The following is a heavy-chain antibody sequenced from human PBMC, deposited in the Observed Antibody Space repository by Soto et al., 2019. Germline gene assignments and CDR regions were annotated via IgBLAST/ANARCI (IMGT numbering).Heavy chain of an antibody. D-gene: IGHD2-2*01. Sequence: PSETLSLTCTVSGGSIGSSSYYWGWIRQPPGKGLEWIGSIYYSGSTYYNPSLKSRVTISVDTSKNQFSLKLSSVTAADTAVYYCARLIVPAAMTGHYYYGMDVWGQGTTVTVSS. CDR2: IYYSGST. CDR3: ARLIVPAAMTGHYYYGMDV. V-gene: IGHV4-39*01. J-gene: IGHJ6*02. CDR1: GGSIGSSSYY.